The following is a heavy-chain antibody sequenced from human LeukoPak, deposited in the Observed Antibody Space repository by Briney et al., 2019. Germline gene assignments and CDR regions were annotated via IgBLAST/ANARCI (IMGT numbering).Heavy chain of an antibody. Sequence: ASVKVSCKASGYTFTSYGISWVRQAPGQGLEWMGWISAYNGNTNYAQKLQGRVTMTTDTSTSTAYMELRSLRSDDTAVYYCARVGRAYCSSTSCYVQNWFDPWGQGTLVTVSS. CDR1: GYTFTSYG. D-gene: IGHD2-2*01. V-gene: IGHV1-18*01. CDR3: ARVGRAYCSSTSCYVQNWFDP. J-gene: IGHJ5*02. CDR2: ISAYNGNT.